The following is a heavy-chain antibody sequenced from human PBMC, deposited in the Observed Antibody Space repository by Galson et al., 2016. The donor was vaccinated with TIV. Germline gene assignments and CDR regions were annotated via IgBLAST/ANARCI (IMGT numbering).Heavy chain of an antibody. V-gene: IGHV3-30*18. J-gene: IGHJ3*01. CDR3: AKTYHSLKGNGDWLMAFDV. CDR1: GFTFNNYA. Sequence: SLRLSCAASGFTFNNYAIHWVRQAPGKGLEWVAVISYDGSEKYYADSVRGRCTISRDNSNTVYLRMDSLRPEDTATVYCAKTYHSLKGNGDWLMAFDVWGQGTIFIVAS. D-gene: IGHD2-8*01. CDR2: ISYDGSEK.